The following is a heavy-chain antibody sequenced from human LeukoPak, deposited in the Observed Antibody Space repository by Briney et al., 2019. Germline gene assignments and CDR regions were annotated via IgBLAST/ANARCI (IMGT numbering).Heavy chain of an antibody. J-gene: IGHJ4*02. D-gene: IGHD5/OR15-5a*01. CDR3: AKKVGLVSAPLYYFDV. V-gene: IGHV3-23*01. CDR1: GFTFSSYA. CDR2: ISGPAGSW. Sequence: GGSLRLSCAASGFTFSSYAMSRVRQAPGKGLEWVSAISGPAGSWDYADSVKGRFTISRDNSKNTLFLQMNSLRADDTAIYYCAKKVGLVSAPLYYFDVWGQGTLVTVSS.